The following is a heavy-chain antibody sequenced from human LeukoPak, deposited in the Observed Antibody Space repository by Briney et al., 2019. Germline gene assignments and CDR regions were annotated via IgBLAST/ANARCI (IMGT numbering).Heavy chain of an antibody. CDR2: VYYSGST. CDR3: ASDRSGLSFCF. CDR1: GGSISSYY. V-gene: IGHV4-39*01. D-gene: IGHD3-22*01. Sequence: SETLSLTCTVSGGSISSYYWGWIRQPPGKGLEWIGSVYYSGSTYYNSSLQSRITISVDTSKNQFSLKLTSVTAADTAVYYCASDRSGLSFCFWGQGTLVTVSS. J-gene: IGHJ4*02.